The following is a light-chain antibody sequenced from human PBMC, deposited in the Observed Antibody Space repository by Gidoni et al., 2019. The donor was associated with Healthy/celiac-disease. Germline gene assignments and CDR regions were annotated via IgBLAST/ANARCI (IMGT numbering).Light chain of an antibody. CDR2: DAS. Sequence: DIQMTKSPSTLSASVGDRVTITCRASQIISSWLAWYQQKPGKAPKLLIYDASSLESGVPSRVSGSGSGTEFTLTISSLQPDDFATYDCQQYNSYRLTFGGGTKVEIK. CDR3: QQYNSYRLT. J-gene: IGKJ4*01. CDR1: QIISSW. V-gene: IGKV1-5*01.